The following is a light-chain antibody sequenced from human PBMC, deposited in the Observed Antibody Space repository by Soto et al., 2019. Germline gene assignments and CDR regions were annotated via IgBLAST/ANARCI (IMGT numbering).Light chain of an antibody. Sequence: EIVLTQSPGTLSLSPGERATLSCRASQSVSSSYLAWYQQKPGQAPRLLIYGASSRATGIPDRFSASGSGTDLTLSISRLKPEDFAVFYCQHYGRSPYTFGQGTNLEMK. CDR1: QSVSSSY. CDR3: QHYGRSPYT. J-gene: IGKJ2*01. CDR2: GAS. V-gene: IGKV3-20*01.